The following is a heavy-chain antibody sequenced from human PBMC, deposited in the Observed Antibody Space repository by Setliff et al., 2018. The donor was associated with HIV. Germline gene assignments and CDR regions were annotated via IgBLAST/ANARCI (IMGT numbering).Heavy chain of an antibody. V-gene: IGHV4-34*01. J-gene: IGHJ5*02. D-gene: IGHD6-25*01. CDR2: INHSGSA. Sequence: SETLSLTCAVYGGSFSGYSWIWIRQPPGKGLEWIGEINHSGSANYNPSLKSRVTISLDTSKNQFSLRLTSVTAADTAVYYCARWYTTGRGWFDPWGQGTLVTVSS. CDR3: ARWYTTGRGWFDP. CDR1: GGSFSGYS.